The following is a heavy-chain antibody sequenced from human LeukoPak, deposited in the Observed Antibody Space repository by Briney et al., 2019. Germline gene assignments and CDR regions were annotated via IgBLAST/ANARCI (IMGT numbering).Heavy chain of an antibody. D-gene: IGHD1-14*01. J-gene: IGHJ4*02. CDR3: ARGKPTAHFDY. CDR2: IQNDEIDK. CDR1: GFTFSTFG. V-gene: IGHV3-30*02. Sequence: GGSLRLSCAASGFTFSTFGMHWVRQAPGKGLEWVAFIQNDEIDKFYADSVKGRFTISRDNSKNTLYLQMNSLRAEDTAVYYCARGKPTAHFDYWGQGTLVTVSS.